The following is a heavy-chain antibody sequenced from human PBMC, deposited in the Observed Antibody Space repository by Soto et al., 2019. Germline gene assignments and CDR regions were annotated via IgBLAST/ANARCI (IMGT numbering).Heavy chain of an antibody. CDR1: GGSISSSNW. Sequence: SETLSLTCVVSGGSISSSNWWTWVRQSPGKGLEWIGEIYDSGSINYNPSLKSRATMSVDMSKKQFSLKLTSVTAADTAVYYCARDPSAADYFDYWGQGT. CDR3: ARDPSAADYFDY. V-gene: IGHV4-4*02. D-gene: IGHD6-13*01. CDR2: IYDSGSI. J-gene: IGHJ4*02.